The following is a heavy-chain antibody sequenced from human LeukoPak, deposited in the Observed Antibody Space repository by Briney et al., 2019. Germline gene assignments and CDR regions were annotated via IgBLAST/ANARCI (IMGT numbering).Heavy chain of an antibody. D-gene: IGHD6-19*01. CDR2: NNSDGSST. CDR1: GFTFSSYW. V-gene: IGHV3-74*01. J-gene: IGHJ4*02. Sequence: PGGSLRLSCAASGFTFSSYWMHWVRQAPGKGRVWVSRNNSDGSSTSYADSVKGRFTISRDNAKNTLYLQMNSLRAEDTAVYYCAREGIAVAGRYYFDYWGQGTLVTVSS. CDR3: AREGIAVAGRYYFDY.